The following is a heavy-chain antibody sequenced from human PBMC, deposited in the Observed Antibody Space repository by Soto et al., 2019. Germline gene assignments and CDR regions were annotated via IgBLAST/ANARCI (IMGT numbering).Heavy chain of an antibody. D-gene: IGHD3-16*01. CDR1: GFTFSSYA. V-gene: IGHV3-23*01. J-gene: IGHJ4*02. Sequence: EVQLLESGGGLVQPGGSLRLSCAASGFTFSSYAMSWVRQAPGKGLEWVSGISVSGGSTYYADSVKGRFTISRDNSKNTLYLQMNSLRAEDTDVYYCASNTRYDPPDYWGQGTLVTVSS. CDR2: ISVSGGST. CDR3: ASNTRYDPPDY.